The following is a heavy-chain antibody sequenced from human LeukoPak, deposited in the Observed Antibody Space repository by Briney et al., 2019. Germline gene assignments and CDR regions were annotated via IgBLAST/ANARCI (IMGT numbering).Heavy chain of an antibody. V-gene: IGHV5-51*01. Sequence: GESLKISCKGSGYSFTNYWIAWVRQMPGKGLEWMGIIYPDDSDTTYSPSFQGRVTISADKSISTAYLQWSSLQASDTGMYYCARLLDSSGWYWKYRGQGTLVTVSS. J-gene: IGHJ4*02. CDR2: IYPDDSDT. D-gene: IGHD6-19*01. CDR3: ARLLDSSGWYWKY. CDR1: GYSFTNYW.